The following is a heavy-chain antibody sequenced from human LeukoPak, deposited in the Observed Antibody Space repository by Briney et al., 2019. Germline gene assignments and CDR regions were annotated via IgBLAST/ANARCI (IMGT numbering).Heavy chain of an antibody. V-gene: IGHV4-59*01. Sequence: PSETLSLTCTVSGVSISSYYWSWIRQPPGEGLEWIGYIYYSGSTNYNPSLKSRVTISVDTSKNQFSLKLSSVTAADTAVYYCARVSGGTYPDYWGQGTLVTVSP. CDR1: GVSISSYY. CDR2: IYYSGST. D-gene: IGHD1-26*01. CDR3: ARVSGGTYPDY. J-gene: IGHJ4*02.